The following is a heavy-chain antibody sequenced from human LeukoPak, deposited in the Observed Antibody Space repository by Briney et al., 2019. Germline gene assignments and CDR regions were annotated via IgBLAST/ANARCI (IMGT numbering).Heavy chain of an antibody. CDR3: ARGGAFCSTTTCHEFDH. CDR2: TNPSSGGT. Sequence: ASVKVSCQTSGYTFTGSYLHWVRQVPGQGLEWMGWTNPSSGGTKSAQQFEGRVTMTRDTSNTTGYLELRSLRLDDTATYYCARGGAFCSTTTCHEFDHWGQGTLVVVSS. V-gene: IGHV1-2*02. J-gene: IGHJ4*02. D-gene: IGHD2-2*01. CDR1: GYTFTGSY.